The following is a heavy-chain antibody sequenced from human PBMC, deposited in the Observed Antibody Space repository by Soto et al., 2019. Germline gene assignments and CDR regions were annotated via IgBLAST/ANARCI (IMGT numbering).Heavy chain of an antibody. CDR1: GYTFTSYD. J-gene: IGHJ5*02. Sequence: ASVKVSCKASGYTFTSYDINWVRQATGQGLEWMGWMNPNSGITDFAQKFQGRITMTGNTSISTAYMELSSLRSEDTAVYYCARAPTPKAVKFCALQREHWFDPCGQRTLVTVSS. D-gene: IGHD3-9*01. V-gene: IGHV1-8*01. CDR2: MNPNSGIT. CDR3: ARAPTPKAVKFCALQREHWFDP.